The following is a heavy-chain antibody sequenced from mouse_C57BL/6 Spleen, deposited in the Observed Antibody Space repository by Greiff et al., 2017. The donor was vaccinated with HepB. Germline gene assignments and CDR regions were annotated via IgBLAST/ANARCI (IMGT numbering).Heavy chain of an antibody. CDR3: SRSDYGSNSGFSY. V-gene: IGHV1-69*01. D-gene: IGHD1-1*01. Sequence: QVQLQQPGAELVMPGASVKLSCKASGYTFTSYWMHWVKQRPGQGLEWIGEIDPSDGDTNYNQKFKGKSTLTVDKSSSTAYMQLSSLTSEDSAVYYCSRSDYGSNSGFSYWGQGTPVTVSS. J-gene: IGHJ3*01. CDR1: GYTFTSYW. CDR2: IDPSDGDT.